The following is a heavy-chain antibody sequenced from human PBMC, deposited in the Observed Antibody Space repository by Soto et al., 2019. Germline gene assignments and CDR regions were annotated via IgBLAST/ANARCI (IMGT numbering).Heavy chain of an antibody. Sequence: EVQLVESGGGLVKPGGSLRLSCAASGFTFSSYSMNWVRQAPGKGLEWVSSISSSSSYIYYADSVKGRFTISRDNAKNSLYLQMNSLRAEDTAVYYCAREGCSSTSCWGAFDIWGQGTMVTVSS. CDR2: ISSSSSYI. J-gene: IGHJ3*02. V-gene: IGHV3-21*01. D-gene: IGHD2-2*01. CDR3: AREGCSSTSCWGAFDI. CDR1: GFTFSSYS.